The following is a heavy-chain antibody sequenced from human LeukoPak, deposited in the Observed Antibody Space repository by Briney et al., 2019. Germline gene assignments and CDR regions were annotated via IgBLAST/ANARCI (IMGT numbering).Heavy chain of an antibody. J-gene: IGHJ3*02. D-gene: IGHD2-2*01. CDR2: ISYDGSNK. CDR1: GFTFSSYA. CDR3: AKDRPKSSHPETWHQDAFDI. Sequence: GGSLRLSCAASGFTFSSYAMHWVRQAPGKGLEWVAVISYDGSNKYYADSVKGRFTISRDNSKNTLYLQMNSPRAEDTAVYYCAKDRPKSSHPETWHQDAFDIWGQGTMVTVSS. V-gene: IGHV3-30*04.